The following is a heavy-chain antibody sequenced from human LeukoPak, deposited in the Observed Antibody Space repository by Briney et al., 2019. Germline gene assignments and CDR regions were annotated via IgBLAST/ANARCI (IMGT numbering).Heavy chain of an antibody. V-gene: IGHV4-34*01. Sequence: SETLSLTCTVSGDSISSYYWSWIRQPPGKGLEWIGEINHSGSTNYNPSLKSRVTISVDTSKNQFSLKLSSVTAADTAVYYCARGLGSYGYWYFQHWGQGTLVTVSS. D-gene: IGHD5-18*01. CDR2: INHSGST. CDR3: ARGLGSYGYWYFQH. CDR1: GDSISSYY. J-gene: IGHJ1*01.